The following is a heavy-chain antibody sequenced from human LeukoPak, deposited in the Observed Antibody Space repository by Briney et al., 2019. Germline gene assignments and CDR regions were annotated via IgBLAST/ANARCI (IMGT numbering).Heavy chain of an antibody. J-gene: IGHJ3*02. Sequence: GGSLRLSCAASGFTFSGSAMHWVRQASGKGLEWVGRIRTKANSYATAYAASVTGRFTISRDDSKNTAYLQMNSLETEDTAVYYCTRLTAYNSSWYAFDIWGQGTMVTVSS. D-gene: IGHD6-13*01. V-gene: IGHV3-73*01. CDR3: TRLTAYNSSWYAFDI. CDR2: IRTKANSYAT. CDR1: GFTFSGSA.